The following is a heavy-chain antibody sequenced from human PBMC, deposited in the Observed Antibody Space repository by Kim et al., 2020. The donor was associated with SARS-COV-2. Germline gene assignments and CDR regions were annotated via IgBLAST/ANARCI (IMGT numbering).Heavy chain of an antibody. CDR1: GGTFSSYA. CDR3: AIVRRGHSSSHPGYYYYGMDV. D-gene: IGHD6-13*01. CDR2: IIPILGIA. V-gene: IGHV1-69*04. J-gene: IGHJ6*02. Sequence: SVKVSCKASGGTFSSYAISWVRQAPGQGLEWMGRIIPILGIANYAQKFQGRVTITADKSTSTAYMELSSLRSEDTAVYYCAIVRRGHSSSHPGYYYYGMDVWGQGTTVTVSS.